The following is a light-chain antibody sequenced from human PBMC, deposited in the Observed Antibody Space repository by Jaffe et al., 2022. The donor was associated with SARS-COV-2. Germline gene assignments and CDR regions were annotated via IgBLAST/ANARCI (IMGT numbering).Light chain of an antibody. Sequence: EILLTQSPGTLSLSPGERATLSCRATQSVSSTYLAWYQQKPGQAPRLLIYGASNRATGIPDRFSGSASGTDFSLTISRLEVEDFAVYFCQQYGTSFYTFGQGTKLEIK. CDR2: GAS. CDR1: QSVSSTY. J-gene: IGKJ2*01. V-gene: IGKV3-20*01. CDR3: QQYGTSFYT.